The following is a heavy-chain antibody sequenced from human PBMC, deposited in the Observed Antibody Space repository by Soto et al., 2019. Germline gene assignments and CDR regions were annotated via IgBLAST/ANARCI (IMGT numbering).Heavy chain of an antibody. D-gene: IGHD3-22*01. J-gene: IGHJ6*02. V-gene: IGHV4-31*03. CDR1: GGSISSGGYY. CDR3: ARDRYYYDSSGYYKTYYYYGMDV. Sequence: QVQLQESGPGLVKPSQTLSLTCTVSGGSISSGGYYWSWIRQHPGKGLEWIGYIYYSGSTYYNPSLQSRVTISVDTSKHQFSLKLSSVTAADTAVYYCARDRYYYDSSGYYKTYYYYGMDVWGQGTTVTVSS. CDR2: IYYSGST.